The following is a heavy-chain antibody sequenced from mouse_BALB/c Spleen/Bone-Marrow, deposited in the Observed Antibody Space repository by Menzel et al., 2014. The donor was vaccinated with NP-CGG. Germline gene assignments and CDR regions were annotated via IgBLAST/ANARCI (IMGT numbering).Heavy chain of an antibody. Sequence: EVKLMESGPELVKPGASVKISCKASGYSFTGYFMNWVMQSHGKSLEWIGRINPYNGDTLYNQKFKGKATLTVDKSSSTAHMELRSLASEDSAVYYCARSGYYGSSYFDYWGQGTTLTVSS. D-gene: IGHD1-1*01. CDR3: ARSGYYGSSYFDY. V-gene: IGHV1-20*02. J-gene: IGHJ2*01. CDR2: INPYNGDT. CDR1: GYSFTGYF.